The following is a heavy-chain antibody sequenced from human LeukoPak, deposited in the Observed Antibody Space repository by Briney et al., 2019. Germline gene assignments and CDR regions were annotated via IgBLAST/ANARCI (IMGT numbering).Heavy chain of an antibody. J-gene: IGHJ4*02. CDR2: IIPMVGTA. CDR1: GGTFSTYA. CDR3: ARDLYCNRTSCSV. V-gene: IGHV1-69*01. D-gene: IGHD2-2*01. Sequence: ASVKVSCKASGGTFSTYAISWVRQAPGQGLDWVGVIIPMVGTATYAQRFQGRVTITADESTSTAYMELSSLRSEDTAVYYCARDLYCNRTSCSVWGQGTLVTVSS.